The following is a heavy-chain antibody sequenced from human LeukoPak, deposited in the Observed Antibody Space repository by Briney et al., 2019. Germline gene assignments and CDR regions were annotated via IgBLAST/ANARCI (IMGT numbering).Heavy chain of an antibody. D-gene: IGHD3-22*01. Sequence: GGSLRLSCAASGFTFSSYGMHWVRQAPGKGLEWVAVISYDGSNKYYADSVKGRFTISRDNSKNTLYLQMNSLRVEDTAVYFCAKAAPYYYDGSDYYSSHAFDIWGQGTMVTVSS. J-gene: IGHJ3*02. CDR2: ISYDGSNK. CDR3: AKAAPYYYDGSDYYSSHAFDI. CDR1: GFTFSSYG. V-gene: IGHV3-30*18.